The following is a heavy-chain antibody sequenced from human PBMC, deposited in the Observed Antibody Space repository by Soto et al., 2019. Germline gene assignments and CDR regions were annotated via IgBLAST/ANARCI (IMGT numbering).Heavy chain of an antibody. CDR3: ARGASHHSGWFDY. CDR2: ISYDGSNK. J-gene: IGHJ4*02. V-gene: IGHV3-30-3*01. CDR1: GFTFSSYA. Sequence: QVQLVESGGGVVQPGRSLRLSCAASGFTFSSYAMHWVRQAPGKGLEWVAVISYDGSNKYYADSVKGRFTISRDNSKNTLYLQMNSLRAEDTAVYYCARGASHHSGWFDYRGQGTLVTVSS. D-gene: IGHD6-19*01.